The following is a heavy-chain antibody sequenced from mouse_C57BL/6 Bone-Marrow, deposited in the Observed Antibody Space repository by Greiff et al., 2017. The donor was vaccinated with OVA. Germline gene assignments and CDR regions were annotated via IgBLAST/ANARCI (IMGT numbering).Heavy chain of an antibody. CDR1: GFNIKDYY. J-gene: IGHJ4*01. CDR3: ARWLLRSYYAMDY. D-gene: IGHD1-1*02. CDR2: IDPEDGET. Sequence: EVQLQQSGAELVKPGASVKLSCTASGFNIKDYYMHWVKQRTEQGLEWIGRIDPEDGETKYAPKFPGKATITADTSSNTAYLQLSSLTSEDTAVYYSARWLLRSYYAMDYWGQGTSVTVSS. V-gene: IGHV14-2*01.